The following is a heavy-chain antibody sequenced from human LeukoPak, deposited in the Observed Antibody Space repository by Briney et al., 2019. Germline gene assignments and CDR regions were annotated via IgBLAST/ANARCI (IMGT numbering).Heavy chain of an antibody. CDR2: IIPIFGTA. D-gene: IGHD3-22*01. J-gene: IGHJ4*02. CDR3: ARDPELDYYDSSGYAHFEY. CDR1: GGTFSSYA. V-gene: IGHV1-69*13. Sequence: SVKISCKASGGTFSSYAISWVRQAPGQGLEWMGGIIPIFGTANYAQKFQGRVTITADESTSTAYMELSSLRSEDTAVYYCARDPELDYYDSSGYAHFEYWGQGTLVTVSS.